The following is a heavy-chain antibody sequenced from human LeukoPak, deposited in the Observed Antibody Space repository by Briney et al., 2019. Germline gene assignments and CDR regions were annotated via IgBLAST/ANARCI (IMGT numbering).Heavy chain of an antibody. CDR2: IYYSGST. Sequence: SETLSLTCTVSGGSISSYYWSWIRQPPGKGLEWIGYIYYSGSTNYNPSLKSRVTISVDTSKNQFSLKLSSVTAADTAVHYCARGSITIFGVVIDGYFDYWGQGTLVTVSS. V-gene: IGHV4-59*01. CDR1: GGSISSYY. CDR3: ARGSITIFGVVIDGYFDY. D-gene: IGHD3-3*01. J-gene: IGHJ4*02.